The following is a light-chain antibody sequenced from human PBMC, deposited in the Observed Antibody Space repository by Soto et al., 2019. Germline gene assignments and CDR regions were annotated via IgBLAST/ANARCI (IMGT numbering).Light chain of an antibody. CDR2: LDS. CDR1: KLGDKY. Sequence: SYELTQPPSVSVSPGQTANITCSGDKLGDKYACWYQQKPGQSPVLVIYLDSKRPSGIPERFSGSNSGNTATLTISGTQAMDEADYYCQAWDSSTVVFGGRTKVTVL. J-gene: IGLJ2*01. V-gene: IGLV3-1*01. CDR3: QAWDSSTVV.